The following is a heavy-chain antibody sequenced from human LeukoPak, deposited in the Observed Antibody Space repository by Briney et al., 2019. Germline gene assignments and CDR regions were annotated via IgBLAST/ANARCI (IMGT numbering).Heavy chain of an antibody. J-gene: IGHJ4*02. CDR2: INPSGGST. V-gene: IGHV1-46*01. D-gene: IGHD3-22*01. CDR3: ARDLWYYYDSSGYAIGY. Sequence: ASVKVSCKASGYTFTSYYMHWVRQAPGQGLEWMGIINPSGGSTSYAQKFQGRVTMTRDTSTSTVYMELSSLRYEDTAVYYCARDLWYYYDSSGYAIGYWGQGTLVTVSS. CDR1: GYTFTSYY.